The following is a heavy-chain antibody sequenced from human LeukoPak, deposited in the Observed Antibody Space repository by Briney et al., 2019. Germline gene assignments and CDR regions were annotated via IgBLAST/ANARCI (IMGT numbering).Heavy chain of an antibody. J-gene: IGHJ6*03. D-gene: IGHD7-27*01. CDR1: GGSISSYY. CDR3: ARDLLGIYYYYYMDV. V-gene: IGHV4-59*12. CDR2: IYYSGST. Sequence: PSETLSLTCTVSGGSISSYYWSWIRQPPGKGLEWIGYIYYSGSTNYNPSLKSRVTMSVDTSKNQFSLKLSSVTAADTAVYYCARDLLGIYYYYYMDVWGKGTTVTVSS.